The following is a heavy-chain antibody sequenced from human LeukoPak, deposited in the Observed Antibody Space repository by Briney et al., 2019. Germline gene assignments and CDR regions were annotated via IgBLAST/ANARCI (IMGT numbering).Heavy chain of an antibody. D-gene: IGHD1-26*01. CDR2: IYYSGST. Sequence: SETLSLTCTVSGGSISSSSYYWGWIRQPPGKGLEWIGSIYYSGSTYYNPSLKSRVTISVNTSKNQFSLKLSSVSAADTAVYYCARVPGWELTALGRPYYMDVWGKGTTVTVSS. J-gene: IGHJ6*03. V-gene: IGHV4-39*07. CDR1: GGSISSSSYY. CDR3: ARVPGWELTALGRPYYMDV.